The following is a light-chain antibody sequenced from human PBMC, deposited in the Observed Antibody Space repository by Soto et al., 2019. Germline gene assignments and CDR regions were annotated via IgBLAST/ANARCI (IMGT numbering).Light chain of an antibody. V-gene: IGKV3-15*01. CDR1: QDISTY. J-gene: IGKJ1*01. Sequence: TQSPSFLSASVGDRVTVTCRASQDISTYLAWFQQRPGQSPRLLIFGASIRADGIPARFSGSGSGTEFTLTIDSLQSEDFALYYCQQYLTWPGTFGQGTKVEI. CDR3: QQYLTWPGT. CDR2: GAS.